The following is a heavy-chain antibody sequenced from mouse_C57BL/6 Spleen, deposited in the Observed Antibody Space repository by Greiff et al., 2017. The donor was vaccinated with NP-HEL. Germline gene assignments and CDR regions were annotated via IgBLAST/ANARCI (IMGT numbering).Heavy chain of an antibody. CDR3: ARDNYGSRYYFDY. Sequence: EVQLVESGGGLVKPGGSLKLSCAASGFTFSSYAMSWVRQTPEKRLEWVATISDGGSYTYYPDNVKGRFTISRDNAKNNLYRQMSHLKSENTAMYYCARDNYGSRYYFDYWGKGTTLTVSS. V-gene: IGHV5-4*01. CDR1: GFTFSSYA. D-gene: IGHD1-1*01. J-gene: IGHJ2*01. CDR2: ISDGGSYT.